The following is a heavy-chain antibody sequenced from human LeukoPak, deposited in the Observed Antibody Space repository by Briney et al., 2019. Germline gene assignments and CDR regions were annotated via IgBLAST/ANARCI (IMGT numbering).Heavy chain of an antibody. D-gene: IGHD6-19*01. V-gene: IGHV3-30-3*01. CDR1: GFTLSSYA. CDR3: ARDSAVAGTGDF. J-gene: IGHJ4*02. CDR2: ISYDGSNK. Sequence: GGSLRLSCAASGFTLSSYAMHWVRQAPGKGLEWVAVISYDGSNKYYADSVKGRFTISRDNSKNTPYLQMNSLRAEDTAVYYCARDSAVAGTGDFWGQGTLVTVSS.